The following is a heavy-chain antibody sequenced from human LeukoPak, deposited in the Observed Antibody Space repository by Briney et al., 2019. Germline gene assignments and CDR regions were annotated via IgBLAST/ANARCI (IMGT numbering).Heavy chain of an antibody. CDR2: IKHDGTEE. CDR1: GFTFSRNW. D-gene: IGHD3-22*01. CDR3: ARGGGYPDF. J-gene: IGHJ4*02. Sequence: PGGSLRLSCAVSGFTFSRNWMCWVRQAPGKGLEWVASIKHDGTEEYYVDSVKGRFTISRDNAKKSVFLQMTSLRGEDTAVYYCARGGGYPDFWGQGALVTVSS. V-gene: IGHV3-7*01.